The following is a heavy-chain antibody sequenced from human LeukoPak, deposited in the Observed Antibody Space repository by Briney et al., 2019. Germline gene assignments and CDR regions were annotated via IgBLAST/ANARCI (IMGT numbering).Heavy chain of an antibody. V-gene: IGHV4-34*01. Sequence: PSETLSLTCAVYGGSFSGYYWSWIRQPPGKGLEWIGEINHSGSTNYNPSLKSRVTISVDTSKNQFSLKLSSVTAADTAVYYCARHYGGSYREFDYWGQGTLVTVSS. CDR2: INHSGST. CDR1: GGSFSGYY. J-gene: IGHJ4*02. D-gene: IGHD1-26*01. CDR3: ARHYGGSYREFDY.